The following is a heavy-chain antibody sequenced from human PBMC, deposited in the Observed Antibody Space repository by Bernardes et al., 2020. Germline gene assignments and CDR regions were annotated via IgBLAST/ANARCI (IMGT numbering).Heavy chain of an antibody. CDR2: ISYDGSNK. CDR1: GFTFSSYA. V-gene: IGHV3-30-3*01. CDR3: ARGPTSLYSSSYFDY. J-gene: IGHJ4*02. D-gene: IGHD6-6*01. Sequence: GSLRLSCAASGFTFSSYAMHWVRQAPGKGLEWVAVISYDGSNKYYADSVKGRFTISRDNSKNTLYLQMNSLRAEDTAVYYCARGPTSLYSSSYFDYWGQGTLVTVSS.